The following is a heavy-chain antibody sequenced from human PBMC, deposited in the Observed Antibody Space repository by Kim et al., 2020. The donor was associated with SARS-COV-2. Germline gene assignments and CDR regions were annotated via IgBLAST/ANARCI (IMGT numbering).Heavy chain of an antibody. D-gene: IGHD6-19*01. Sequence: ASVKVSCKASGYTFTGYAMHWVRQAPGQRLEWMGWINAGNGNTKYSQKFQGRVTITRDTSASTAYMELSSLRSEDTAVYYCARDGGLSSGWYRVPYYYYGMDVWGQGTTVTVSS. CDR2: INAGNGNT. J-gene: IGHJ6*02. CDR3: ARDGGLSSGWYRVPYYYYGMDV. CDR1: GYTFTGYA. V-gene: IGHV1-3*01.